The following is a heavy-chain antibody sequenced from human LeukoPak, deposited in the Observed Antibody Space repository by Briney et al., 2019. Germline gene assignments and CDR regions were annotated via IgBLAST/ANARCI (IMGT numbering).Heavy chain of an antibody. D-gene: IGHD5-18*01. Sequence: HPGGSLRLSCAASGFTFSNYAMHWVRQAPGKGLEWVAFIRYDGSNKYYADSVKGRFTNSRDNSKNTLYLQMNSLRAEDTAVYYCAREMMDTAMAGDIDYWGQGTLVTVSS. CDR3: AREMMDTAMAGDIDY. J-gene: IGHJ4*02. CDR2: IRYDGSNK. CDR1: GFTFSNYA. V-gene: IGHV3-30*02.